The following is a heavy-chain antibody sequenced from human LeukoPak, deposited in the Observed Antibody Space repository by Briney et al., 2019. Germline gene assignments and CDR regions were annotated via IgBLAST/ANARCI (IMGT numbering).Heavy chain of an antibody. V-gene: IGHV1-46*01. J-gene: IGHJ4*02. CDR2: IDPSGGST. CDR1: GYTFTSYY. CDR3: VRNAASGFDY. Sequence: GASVKVSCKASGYTFTSYYMHWVRRAPGQGLEWMGRIDPSGGSTPYAQKFQGRLIMTRDMSTNTVEMELSSLRSEDTAVYYCVRNAASGFDYWGQGTLVIVSS.